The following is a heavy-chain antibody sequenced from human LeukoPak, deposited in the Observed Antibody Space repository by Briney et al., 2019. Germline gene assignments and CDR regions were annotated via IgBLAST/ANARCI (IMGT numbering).Heavy chain of an antibody. CDR1: GFTFSSSY. V-gene: IGHV3-53*01. CDR2: TYADGYT. CDR3: ARGLRHCDRTSCFQPFDC. D-gene: IGHD2-2*01. Sequence: GGSLRLSCAASGFTFSSSYMTWVRQVPGKGLEWVSITYADGYTFYADSVKGRFTISRDSSKNTLCLQMNSLRAEDTAMYYCARGLRHCDRTSCFQPFDCWGQGTLVTVSS. J-gene: IGHJ4*02.